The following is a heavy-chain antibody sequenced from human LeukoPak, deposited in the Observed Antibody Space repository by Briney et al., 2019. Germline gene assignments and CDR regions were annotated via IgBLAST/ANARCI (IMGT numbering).Heavy chain of an antibody. CDR1: GGSISSYY. V-gene: IGHV4-59*01. Sequence: SETLSLTCTVSGGSISSYYWSWIRQPPGKGLEWIGYIYYGGSTNYNSSLKSRVTISVDTSKDQFSLKLSSVTAADTAVYYCARVNYYGSGSYYFDYWGQGTLVTVSS. D-gene: IGHD3-10*01. CDR2: IYYGGST. CDR3: ARVNYYGSGSYYFDY. J-gene: IGHJ4*02.